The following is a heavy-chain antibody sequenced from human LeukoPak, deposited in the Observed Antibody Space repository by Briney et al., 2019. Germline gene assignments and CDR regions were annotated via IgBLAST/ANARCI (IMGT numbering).Heavy chain of an antibody. D-gene: IGHD2-2*01. Sequence: PSETLSLTCAVYGGSFSGYYWGWIRQPPGKGLEWIGSIYYSGSTYYNPSLKSRVTISVDTSKNQFSLKLSSVTAADTAVYYCARSTLALPAAHKGDLDYWGQGTLVTVSS. CDR2: IYYSGST. V-gene: IGHV4-39*01. CDR1: GGSFSGYY. CDR3: ARSTLALPAAHKGDLDY. J-gene: IGHJ4*02.